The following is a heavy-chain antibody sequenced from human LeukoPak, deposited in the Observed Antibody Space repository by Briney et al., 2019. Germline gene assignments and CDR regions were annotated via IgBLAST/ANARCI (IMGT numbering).Heavy chain of an antibody. D-gene: IGHD6-13*01. Sequence: PGGSLRLSCAASGXTFSSYWMSWVRQAPGKGLEWVANMKQDGSQKYYVDSVKGRFTISRDNAKNSLYLQMNSLRAEVTAVYYCARDQGSSWYDYWGQGTLVTVSS. CDR2: MKQDGSQK. CDR1: GXTFSSYW. CDR3: ARDQGSSWYDY. V-gene: IGHV3-7*04. J-gene: IGHJ4*02.